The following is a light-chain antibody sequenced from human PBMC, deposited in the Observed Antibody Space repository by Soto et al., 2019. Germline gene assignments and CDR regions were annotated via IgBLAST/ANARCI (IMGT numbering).Light chain of an antibody. CDR2: GAS. CDR1: QRISTN. V-gene: IGKV3D-15*01. Sequence: EIVMTQSPATLSVSPGESATLSCRASQRISTNLAWYQHKRGQAPRLLIYGASTRATGIPARFSGSGSETLFSLIITSLQSEGFAGYYCRQYISRPAWTFGQGTKVEIK. J-gene: IGKJ1*01. CDR3: RQYISRPAWT.